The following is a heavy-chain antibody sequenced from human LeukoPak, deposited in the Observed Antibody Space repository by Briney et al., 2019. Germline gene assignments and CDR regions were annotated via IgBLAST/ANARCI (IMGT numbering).Heavy chain of an antibody. CDR2: ISYDGSNK. V-gene: IGHV3-30-3*01. J-gene: IGHJ6*02. Sequence: PGGSLRLSCVASGFTFSSYAMHWVRQAPGKGLEWVAVISYDGSNKYYADSVKGRFTISRDNSKNTLYLQMNSLRAEDTAVYYCARGHCSSTSCYLAVRSDNYYYGMDVWGQGTTVTVSS. D-gene: IGHD2-2*01. CDR1: GFTFSSYA. CDR3: ARGHCSSTSCYLAVRSDNYYYGMDV.